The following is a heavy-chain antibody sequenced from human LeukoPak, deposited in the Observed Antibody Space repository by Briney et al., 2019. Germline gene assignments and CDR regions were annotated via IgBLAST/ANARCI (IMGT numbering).Heavy chain of an antibody. Sequence: ASVKVSCKASGYTFTGYYVHWVRQAPGQGLEWMGWINPNSGGTNYAQNSQGRVTMTRDTSISTAYMELSRLRSDDTAVYYCAREGYCSGGACLDYWGQGTLVTVSS. V-gene: IGHV1-2*02. CDR3: AREGYCSGGACLDY. CDR2: INPNSGGT. D-gene: IGHD2-15*01. CDR1: GYTFTGYY. J-gene: IGHJ4*02.